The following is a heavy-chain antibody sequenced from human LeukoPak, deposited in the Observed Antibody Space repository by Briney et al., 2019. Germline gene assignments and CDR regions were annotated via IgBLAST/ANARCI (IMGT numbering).Heavy chain of an antibody. Sequence: ASVKVSCKASGCSFTAYYIHWVRQAPGQGLEWMGWMNPKSPGTNYAQKFQGRVAMTRDTSISTAYMELSSLTSDDSAVYYCARDPAQSYYTDVWGIGTTVTVSS. J-gene: IGHJ6*03. V-gene: IGHV1-2*02. CDR2: MNPKSPGT. CDR1: GCSFTAYY. CDR3: ARDPAQSYYTDV.